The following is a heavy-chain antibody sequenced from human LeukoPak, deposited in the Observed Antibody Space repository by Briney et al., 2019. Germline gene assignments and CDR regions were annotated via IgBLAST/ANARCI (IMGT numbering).Heavy chain of an antibody. CDR3: AKDIKRYCSGGSCYSGFYY. J-gene: IGHJ4*02. V-gene: IGHV1-46*01. CDR1: GYTFTSYY. Sequence: EASVKVSCKASGYTFTSYYMHWVRQAPGQGLEWMGIINPSGGSTSYAQKFQGRVTMTRDMSTSTVYMELSSLRSEDTALYYCAKDIKRYCSGGSCYSGFYYWGQGTLVTVSS. D-gene: IGHD2-15*01. CDR2: INPSGGST.